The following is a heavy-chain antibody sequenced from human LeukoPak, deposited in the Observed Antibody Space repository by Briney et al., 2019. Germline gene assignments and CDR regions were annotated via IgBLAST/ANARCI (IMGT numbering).Heavy chain of an antibody. CDR2: MNPNSGKT. CDR3: ARAYYYDSRDPNWFDP. Sequence: ASVKVSCKASGYTFTNYDINWVRQATGQGLEGMGLMNPNSGKTGYVQKFQDRVTMTSDTSISTAYMELSSLTSDDTAVHYCARAYYYDSRDPNWFDPWGQGTLVTVSS. J-gene: IGHJ5*02. CDR1: GYTFTNYD. V-gene: IGHV1-8*01. D-gene: IGHD3-22*01.